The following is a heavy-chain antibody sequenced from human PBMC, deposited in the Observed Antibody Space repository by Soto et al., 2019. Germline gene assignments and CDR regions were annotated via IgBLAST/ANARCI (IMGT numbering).Heavy chain of an antibody. D-gene: IGHD1-1*01. V-gene: IGHV1-18*01. CDR1: GYTFTSYG. J-gene: IGHJ6*02. Sequence: GASVKVSCKASGYTFTSYGISWVRQAPGQGLEWMGWISAYNGNTNYAQKLQGRVTMTTDTSTSTAYMELRSLRSDDTAVYYCARIRRGASWYYYYGMDVWGQWTTVTVSS. CDR2: ISAYNGNT. CDR3: ARIRRGASWYYYYGMDV.